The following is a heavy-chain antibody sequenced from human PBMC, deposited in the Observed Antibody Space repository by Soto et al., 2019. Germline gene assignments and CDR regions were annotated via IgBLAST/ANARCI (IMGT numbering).Heavy chain of an antibody. Sequence: AASVKVSCKASGYTFTSYGISWVRQAPGQGLEWMGWISAYNGNTNYAQKLQGRVTMTTDTSTSTAYMELRSLRSDDTAVYYCARAPTRKYYDFWSGFLEYGMDVWGQGTTVTVSS. CDR3: ARAPTRKYYDFWSGFLEYGMDV. V-gene: IGHV1-18*01. CDR1: GYTFTSYG. D-gene: IGHD3-3*01. J-gene: IGHJ6*02. CDR2: ISAYNGNT.